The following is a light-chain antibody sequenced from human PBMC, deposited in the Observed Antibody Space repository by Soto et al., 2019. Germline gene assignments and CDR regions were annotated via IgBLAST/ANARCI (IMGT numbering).Light chain of an antibody. CDR1: QRVNNY. CDR3: QQSYITPWT. Sequence: DVQMTQSPSSLSASVGDRVTITCRASQRVNNYLNWYQVKPGKAPNRLISAASSLQIGVPSRFGGSASGTNFTLAISGLQPEDFATYYCQQSYITPWTFGQGTRVEIK. J-gene: IGKJ1*01. V-gene: IGKV1-39*01. CDR2: AAS.